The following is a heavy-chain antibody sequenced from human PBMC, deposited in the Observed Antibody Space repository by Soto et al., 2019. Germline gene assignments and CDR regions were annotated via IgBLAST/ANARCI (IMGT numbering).Heavy chain of an antibody. CDR2: IIPILGIA. V-gene: IGHV1-69*02. J-gene: IGHJ5*02. Sequence: QVQLVQSGAEVKKPGSSVKVSCKASGGTFSSYTISWVRQAPGQGLEWMGRIIPILGIANYAQKFQGRVTMTADKSTRTAYMELSSLRSEDTAVYYCARGPDYGDYVTWFDPWGQGALVTVSS. CDR1: GGTFSSYT. D-gene: IGHD4-17*01. CDR3: ARGPDYGDYVTWFDP.